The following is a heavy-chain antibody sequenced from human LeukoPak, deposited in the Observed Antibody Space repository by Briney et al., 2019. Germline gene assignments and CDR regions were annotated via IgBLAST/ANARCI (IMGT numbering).Heavy chain of an antibody. CDR3: ATGLVLRSYYFDY. D-gene: IGHD3-3*01. CDR2: ISYDGSNK. CDR1: GFTFSSYA. Sequence: GGSLRLSCAASGFTFSSYAMSWVRQAPGKGLEWVAVISYDGSNKYYADSVKGRFTISRDNSKNTLYLQMNSLRAEDTAVYYCATGLVLRSYYFDYWGQGTLVTVSS. V-gene: IGHV3-30-3*01. J-gene: IGHJ4*02.